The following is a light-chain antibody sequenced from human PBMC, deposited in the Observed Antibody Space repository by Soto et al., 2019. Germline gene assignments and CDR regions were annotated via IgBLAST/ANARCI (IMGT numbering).Light chain of an antibody. CDR1: QGVTTN. Sequence: EIVLTQSPGTGSLSPVEIATLTFMAGQGVTTNFAWYQQKSGQSPRLLIYDVSIRATGVPARFSATGSETDFTLTISGLQSGDSAVYFCQQYNNWPFSFGQGTRLEIK. J-gene: IGKJ5*01. CDR3: QQYNNWPFS. CDR2: DVS. V-gene: IGKV3-15*01.